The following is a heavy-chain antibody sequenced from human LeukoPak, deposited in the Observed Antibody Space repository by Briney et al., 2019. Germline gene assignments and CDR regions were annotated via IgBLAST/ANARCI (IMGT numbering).Heavy chain of an antibody. CDR3: ARVVRTRWLQLTIDY. CDR2: ISYGGSNT. V-gene: IGHV3-30*04. D-gene: IGHD5-24*01. J-gene: IGHJ4*02. Sequence: GRSLRLSCAASGFTFSNYAMHWVRQAPGKGLEWVAIISYGGSNTYYADSVKGRFTISRDNSKNTLSLQMNSLRVENTALYYCARVVRTRWLQLTIDYWGQGTLVTVSS. CDR1: GFTFSNYA.